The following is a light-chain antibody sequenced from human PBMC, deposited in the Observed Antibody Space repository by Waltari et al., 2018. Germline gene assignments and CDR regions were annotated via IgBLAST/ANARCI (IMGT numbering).Light chain of an antibody. V-gene: IGKV4-1*01. J-gene: IGKJ4*01. Sequence: DIVMTQSPNSLSVSLGERATINCKSSKSVFYNSNNNKNYLAWYHLKSGLPPKLLIYCASTRDSGVPDRFSGIGSGTDFTLTISSLQAEDMAVYYCQQYYSTPLTFGGGTKVEIK. CDR2: CAS. CDR3: QQYYSTPLT. CDR1: KSVFYNSNNNKNY.